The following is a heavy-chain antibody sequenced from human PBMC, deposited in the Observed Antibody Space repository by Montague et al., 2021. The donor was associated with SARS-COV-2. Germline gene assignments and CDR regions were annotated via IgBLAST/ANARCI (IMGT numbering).Heavy chain of an antibody. V-gene: IGHV4-59*01. CDR3: ARDICSEGSCYSDS. CDR2: IHHSGST. CDR1: GASLSSDY. D-gene: IGHD2-15*01. J-gene: IGHJ5*01. Sequence: SETLSLTCIVSGASLSSDYWAWIRQPPGKGLEWIGYIHHSGSTDXNPSLNTRVTISIDTSKNQFSLKMISVTAADTGMYFCARDICSEGSCYSDSWGQGTPVTVSS.